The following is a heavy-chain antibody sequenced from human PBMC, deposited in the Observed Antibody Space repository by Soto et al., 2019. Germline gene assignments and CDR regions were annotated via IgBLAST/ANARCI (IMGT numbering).Heavy chain of an antibody. Sequence: GGSLRLSCAASGFTFSSYGMHWVRQAPGKGLEWVAVISYDGSNKYYADSVKGRFTISRDNSKNTLYLQMNSLRAEDTAVYYCANPKHGYWGQGTLVTVSS. J-gene: IGHJ4*02. CDR2: ISYDGSNK. CDR1: GFTFSSYG. V-gene: IGHV3-30*18. CDR3: ANPKHGY.